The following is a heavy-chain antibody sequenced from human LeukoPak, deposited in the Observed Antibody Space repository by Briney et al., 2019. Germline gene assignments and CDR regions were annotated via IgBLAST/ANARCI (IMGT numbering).Heavy chain of an antibody. CDR2: NISSSSTI. Sequence: PGGSLRLSCAASGFTFSSYSINWVRQAPGKGLEWGSYNISSSSTIYYADSVKGRFTISRDNAKNSLYLQMNSLRAEDTAVYYCARDAYSSSWYYYYYMDVWGKGTTVTVSS. V-gene: IGHV3-48*01. CDR3: ARDAYSSSWYYYYYMDV. CDR1: GFTFSSYS. D-gene: IGHD6-13*01. J-gene: IGHJ6*03.